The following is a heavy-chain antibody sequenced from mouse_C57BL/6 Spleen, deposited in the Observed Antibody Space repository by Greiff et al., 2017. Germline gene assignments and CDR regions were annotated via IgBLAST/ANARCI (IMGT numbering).Heavy chain of an antibody. J-gene: IGHJ3*01. CDR3: AVTVVASRAWFAY. V-gene: IGHV1-58*01. CDR1: GYTFTSYG. D-gene: IGHD1-1*01. Sequence: EVMLVESGAELVRPGSSVKMSCKTSGYTFTSYGINWVKQRPGQGLEWIGYIYIGNGYTEYNEKFKGKATLTSDTSSSTAYMQLSSLTSEDSAIYFCAVTVVASRAWFAYWGQGTLVTVSA. CDR2: IYIGNGYT.